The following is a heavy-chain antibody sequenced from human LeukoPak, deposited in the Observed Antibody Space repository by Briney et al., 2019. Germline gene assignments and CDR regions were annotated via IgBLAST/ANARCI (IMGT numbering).Heavy chain of an antibody. CDR2: IYSGGST. Sequence: GGSLRLSCAASGFTVSSNYMSWVRQAPGKGLEWVSVIYSGGSTYYADSVKGRFTISRDNSKNTLYLQMNSLRAEDTAVYYCAKVLVLVSANRYYFDYWGQGTLVTVSS. CDR3: AKVLVLVSANRYYFDY. J-gene: IGHJ4*02. D-gene: IGHD2-15*01. V-gene: IGHV3-66*01. CDR1: GFTVSSNY.